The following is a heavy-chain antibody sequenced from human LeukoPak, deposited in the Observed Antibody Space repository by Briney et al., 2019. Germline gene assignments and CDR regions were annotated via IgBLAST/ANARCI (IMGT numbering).Heavy chain of an antibody. J-gene: IGHJ4*02. Sequence: GGSLRLSCAASGFTFSKYAMSWVRQAPGKGLEWVSAISPSDGNTFYADSVKGRFSISRDNSKNTLSLQMNSLRAEDTALYYCAKDSSVPYGITEWGQGTLVTVSS. CDR3: AKDSSVPYGITE. CDR2: ISPSDGNT. D-gene: IGHD4-17*01. V-gene: IGHV3-23*01. CDR1: GFTFSKYA.